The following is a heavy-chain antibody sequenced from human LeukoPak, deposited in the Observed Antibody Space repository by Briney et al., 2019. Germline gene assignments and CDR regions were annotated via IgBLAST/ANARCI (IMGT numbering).Heavy chain of an antibody. J-gene: IGHJ4*02. CDR3: AKGKYSSGGAPDY. CDR2: MNPNNGNT. CDR1: GFTFTSYD. V-gene: IGHV1-8*01. D-gene: IGHD6-19*01. Sequence: GGSVKVSCKASGFTFTSYDINWVRQASGQGLEWMGWMNPNNGNTGYAQKFQGRVTMTRDTSISTAYMELRGLRSEDTAVYYCAKGKYSSGGAPDYWGQGTLVTVSS.